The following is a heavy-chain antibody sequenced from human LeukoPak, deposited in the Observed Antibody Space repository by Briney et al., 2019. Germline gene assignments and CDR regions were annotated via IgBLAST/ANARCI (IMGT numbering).Heavy chain of an antibody. CDR1: GFTFSSYW. Sequence: GGSLRLSCAASGFTFSSYWMSWVRQAPGKGLEWAANIKQDGSEKYYVDSVKGRFTISRDNAKNSLYLQMNSLRAEDTAVYYCARDLNAFRTTVTTWALGYWGQGTLVTVSS. CDR3: ARDLNAFRTTVTTWALGY. CDR2: IKQDGSEK. V-gene: IGHV3-7*03. J-gene: IGHJ4*02. D-gene: IGHD4-17*01.